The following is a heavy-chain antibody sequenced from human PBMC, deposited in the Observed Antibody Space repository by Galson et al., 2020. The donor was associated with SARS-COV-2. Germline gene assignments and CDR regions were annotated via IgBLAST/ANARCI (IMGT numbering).Heavy chain of an antibody. Sequence: SETLSLTCTVSGVSISSSSYYWGWIRQPPGKGLEWIGSIYYSGSTYYNPSLKSRVTISVDTSKNQFSLKLSSVTAADTAVYYCASTDYGDTGWFDPWGQGTLVTVSS. CDR3: ASTDYGDTGWFDP. D-gene: IGHD4-17*01. CDR1: GVSISSSSYY. CDR2: IYYSGST. J-gene: IGHJ5*02. V-gene: IGHV4-39*01.